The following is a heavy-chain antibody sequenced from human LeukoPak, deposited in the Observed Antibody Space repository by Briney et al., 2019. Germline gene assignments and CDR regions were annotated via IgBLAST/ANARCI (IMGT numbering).Heavy chain of an antibody. CDR1: GFTFSSYA. CDR2: ISGSGGST. V-gene: IGHV3-23*01. D-gene: IGHD3-22*01. Sequence: GGSLRLSCAASGFTFSSYAMSWVRQAPGKGLERVSAISGSGGSTYYADSVKGRFTISRDNSKNTLYLQMNSLRAEDTAVYYCAKSEERYYYDSSGYYWGQGTLVTVSS. CDR3: AKSEERYYYDSSGYY. J-gene: IGHJ4*02.